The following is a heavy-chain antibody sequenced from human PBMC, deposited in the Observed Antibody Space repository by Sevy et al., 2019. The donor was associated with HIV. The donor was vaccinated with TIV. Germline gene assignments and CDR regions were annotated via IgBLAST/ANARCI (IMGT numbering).Heavy chain of an antibody. CDR3: ARTGSYADTYFYYYAMDV. D-gene: IGHD3-16*01. CDR2: INQDGSEE. CDR1: EFTFSSYW. Sequence: GGCLRLSCAASEFTFSSYWMTWVRQGPGKGLEWVANINQDGSEEKYADSVKGRFTIFRDNAKKSLFLQMNSLRAEDTAVYHCARTGSYADTYFYYYAMDVWGRGTTVTVSS. V-gene: IGHV3-7*01. J-gene: IGHJ6*02.